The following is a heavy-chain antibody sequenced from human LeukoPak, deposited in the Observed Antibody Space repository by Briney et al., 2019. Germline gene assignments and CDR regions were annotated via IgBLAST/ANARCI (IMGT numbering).Heavy chain of an antibody. CDR1: AFTFSHFG. J-gene: IGHJ4*02. D-gene: IGHD3-22*01. V-gene: IGHV3-33*01. Sequence: PGGSLRLSCAGSAFTFSHFGINWVRRAPGKGLEWVSGIWHDGSKEYYAESVKGRFTVSRDNSKKTVYLQMNSLRAEDTAVYYCARDDDTSGHYSYFGYWGQGTLVTVSS. CDR2: IWHDGSKE. CDR3: ARDDDTSGHYSYFGY.